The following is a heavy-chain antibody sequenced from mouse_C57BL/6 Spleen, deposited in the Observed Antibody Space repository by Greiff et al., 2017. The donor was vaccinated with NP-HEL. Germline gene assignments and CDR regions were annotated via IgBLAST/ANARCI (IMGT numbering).Heavy chain of an antibody. D-gene: IGHD1-1*01. CDR1: GYTFTSYW. CDR3: ARMLFTTVVATDY. Sequence: VQLQQPGAELVRPGTSVKLSCKASGYTFTSYWMHWVKQRPGQGLEWIGVIDPSDSYTNYNQKFKGKATLTVDTSSSTAYMQLSSLTSEDSAVYYCARMLFTTVVATDYWGQGTTLTVSS. J-gene: IGHJ2*01. CDR2: IDPSDSYT. V-gene: IGHV1-59*01.